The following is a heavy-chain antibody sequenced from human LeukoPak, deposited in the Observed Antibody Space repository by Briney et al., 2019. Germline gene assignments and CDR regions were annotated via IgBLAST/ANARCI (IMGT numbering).Heavy chain of an antibody. J-gene: IGHJ6*03. Sequence: SETLSLTCTVSGDSISTYYWTWVRQPAGQGLEWIGRIHSTGSANYNTSLKSRVTMSTDTSNNRFSLKLTSVTAADTAAYYCARGRGYGLYYMDVWGKGTTVTVSS. CDR2: IHSTGSA. V-gene: IGHV4-4*07. CDR1: GDSISTYY. CDR3: ARGRGYGLYYMDV. D-gene: IGHD3-16*01.